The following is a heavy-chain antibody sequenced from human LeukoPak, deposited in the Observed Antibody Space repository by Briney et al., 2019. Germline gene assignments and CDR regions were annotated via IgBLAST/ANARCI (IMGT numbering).Heavy chain of an antibody. J-gene: IGHJ4*02. CDR3: AKPRFDC. Sequence: GGSLRLSCAASGFTFSSYGMHWVRQAPGKGLEWVAVISYDGSNKYYADSVKGRFTISRDNSKNTLYLQMNSLRAEDTAVYYCAKPRFDCWGQGTLVTVSS. V-gene: IGHV3-30*18. CDR2: ISYDGSNK. CDR1: GFTFSSYG.